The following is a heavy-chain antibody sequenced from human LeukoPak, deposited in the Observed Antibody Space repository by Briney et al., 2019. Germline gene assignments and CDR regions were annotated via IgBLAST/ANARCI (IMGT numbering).Heavy chain of an antibody. CDR1: GFTFSSYA. J-gene: IGHJ2*01. CDR2: ISGSGGST. V-gene: IGHV3-23*01. Sequence: PGGSLRLSCAASGFTFSSYAMHWVRQAPGKGLEWVSAISGSGGSTYYADSVKGRFTISRDNSKNTLYLQMNSLRAEDTAVYYCAKVKGAYGDIDYWYFDLWGRGTLVTVSS. CDR3: AKVKGAYGDIDYWYFDL. D-gene: IGHD4-17*01.